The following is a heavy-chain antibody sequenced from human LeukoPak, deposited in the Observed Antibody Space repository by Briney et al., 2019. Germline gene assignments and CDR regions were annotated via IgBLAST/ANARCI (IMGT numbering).Heavy chain of an antibody. J-gene: IGHJ4*02. CDR2: IRHSGVDS. CDR1: RFSFSDYT. CDR3: ARESRGYGYRSSFDY. V-gene: IGHV3-23*01. Sequence: GGSLRLSCAASRFSFSDYTMSWVRQLPGKGLEWVSGIRHSGVDSSYADSVKGRFTISRDNSKNMLYLQMNSLRAEDTAVYYCARESRGYGYRSSFDYWGQGTLVTVSS. D-gene: IGHD5-18*01.